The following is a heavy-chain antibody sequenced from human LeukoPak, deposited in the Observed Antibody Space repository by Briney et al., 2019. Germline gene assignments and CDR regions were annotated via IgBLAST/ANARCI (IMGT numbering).Heavy chain of an antibody. V-gene: IGHV4-59*08. CDR1: GFTFSSYG. D-gene: IGHD5-18*01. J-gene: IGHJ5*02. Sequence: PGGSLRLSCAASGFTFSSYGMSWIRQPPGEGLEWIGYIYYSGSTNYNPTLKSRVTISVDASKNEFSLKLSSVTAADTGVYYCARHVPADTGLVNWLDPWGQGTLVIVSS. CDR2: IYYSGST. CDR3: ARHVPADTGLVNWLDP.